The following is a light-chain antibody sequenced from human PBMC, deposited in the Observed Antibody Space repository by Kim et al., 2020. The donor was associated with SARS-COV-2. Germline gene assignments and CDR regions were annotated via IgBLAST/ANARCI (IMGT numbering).Light chain of an antibody. CDR1: QGIRND. V-gene: IGKV1-6*01. CDR2: AAS. J-gene: IGKJ1*01. Sequence: ASVGDRVTITCRASQGIRNDLGWYQQKPGKAPKLLIYAASSLQSGVPSRFSGSGSGTDFTRTISSLQPEDFATYYCLQDYNYPPTFGQGTKVDIK. CDR3: LQDYNYPPT.